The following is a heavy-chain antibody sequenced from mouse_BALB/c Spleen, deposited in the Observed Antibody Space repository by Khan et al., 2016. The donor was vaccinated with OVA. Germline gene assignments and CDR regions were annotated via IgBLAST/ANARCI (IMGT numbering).Heavy chain of an antibody. CDR3: TRIYRSDFDY. V-gene: IGHV1-20*01. CDR1: GYSFTGYF. J-gene: IGHJ2*01. D-gene: IGHD1-1*01. CDR2: INPHIGET. Sequence: VQLKESGPELVRPGASVKISCKASGYSFTGYFMNWVMQSHGKSLEWIGRINPHIGETFYNPRFKDKATLTVDESSITAHVELRTLTSEDSAVYYCTRIYRSDFDYWGQGTTLTVSS.